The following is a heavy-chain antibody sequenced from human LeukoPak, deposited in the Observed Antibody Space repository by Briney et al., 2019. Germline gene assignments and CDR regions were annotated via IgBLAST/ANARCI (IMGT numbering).Heavy chain of an antibody. D-gene: IGHD6-13*01. CDR2: IYPGDSDT. Sequence: GESLKISCKGSGYRFTSYWIGWVRQMPGKGLEWMGIIYPGDSDTRYSPSFQGQVTISADKSISTAYLQWSSLKASDTAMYYCARRVRGLGSSWYFDYWGQGTLVTVSS. CDR1: GYRFTSYW. CDR3: ARRVRGLGSSWYFDY. V-gene: IGHV5-51*01. J-gene: IGHJ4*02.